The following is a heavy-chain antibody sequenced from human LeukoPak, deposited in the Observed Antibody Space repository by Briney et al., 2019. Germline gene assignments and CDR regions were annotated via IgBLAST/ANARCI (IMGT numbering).Heavy chain of an antibody. D-gene: IGHD2-15*01. V-gene: IGHV3-21*01. Sequence: GGSLRLSCAASGFTFSSYSMNWVRQAPGKGLEWVSSISSSSSYIYYADSVKGRFTISRDNAKNSLYLQMNSLRAEDTAVYYCARVGPSDIVVVVALDYWGQGTLVTVSS. CDR1: GFTFSSYS. CDR3: ARVGPSDIVVVVALDY. CDR2: ISSSSSYI. J-gene: IGHJ4*02.